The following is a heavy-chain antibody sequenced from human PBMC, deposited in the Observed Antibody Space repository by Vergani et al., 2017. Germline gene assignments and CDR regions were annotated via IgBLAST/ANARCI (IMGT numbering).Heavy chain of an antibody. CDR1: GFTSSAYY. CDR3: ARDPRFLEWFRYTPDYFDY. V-gene: IGHV3-11*01. Sequence: QVQLVEPGGGWVKPEGPLRLSCAAPGFTSSAYYMSWIRQAPGKGLEWVSYIRSSGSTIYYADSVKRRFTISRDTAKNSLYLQMNSLRAEDTAVYYCARDPRFLEWFRYTPDYFDYWGHGTLVTVSS. J-gene: IGHJ4*01. CDR2: IRSSGSTI. D-gene: IGHD3-3*01.